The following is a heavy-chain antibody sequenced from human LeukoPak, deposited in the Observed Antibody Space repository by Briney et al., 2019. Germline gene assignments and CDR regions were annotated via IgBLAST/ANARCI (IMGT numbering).Heavy chain of an antibody. CDR1: GFSVSSFG. D-gene: IGHD6-19*01. CDR3: AQGFSSGWYPY. V-gene: IGHV3-23*01. CDR2: ISLNGETT. J-gene: IGHJ4*02. Sequence: GSLRLSCAVSGFSVSSFGMSWVRQAPGKGLEWISAISLNGETTWYADSVKGRFTISRDNSKNTLYLQLTSLRAEDTAVYYCAQGFSSGWYPYWGQGSLVSISS.